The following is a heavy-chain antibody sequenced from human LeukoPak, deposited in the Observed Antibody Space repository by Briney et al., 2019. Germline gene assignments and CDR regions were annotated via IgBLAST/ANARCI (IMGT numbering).Heavy chain of an antibody. Sequence: PGGSLRLSCAASGFTFSSYAMSWVRQAPGKGLEWVSAISGSGGSTYYADSVKGRFTISRDNSKNTLYLQMSSLRADDTAVYYCAKFSGIWHYFPMGVWGQGTTVTVSS. V-gene: IGHV3-23*01. CDR3: AKFSGIWHYFPMGV. J-gene: IGHJ6*02. D-gene: IGHD3-10*01. CDR2: ISGSGGST. CDR1: GFTFSSYA.